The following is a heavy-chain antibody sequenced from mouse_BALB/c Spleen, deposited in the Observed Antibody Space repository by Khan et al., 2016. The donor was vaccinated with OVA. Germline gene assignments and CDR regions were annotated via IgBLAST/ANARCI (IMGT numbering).Heavy chain of an antibody. V-gene: IGHV3-2*02. CDR1: GYSITSDYA. J-gene: IGHJ4*01. CDR3: ARGKYYGYAMDY. CDR2: ISYSGST. D-gene: IGHD1-1*01. Sequence: VQLKQSGPGLVKPSQSLSLTCTVTGYSITSDYAWNWLRQFPGNKLEWMGYISYSGSTSYNPSLKSRISIPRDTSKNQFFLQLNSVTSEDTATYYCARGKYYGYAMDYWGQGTSVTVSS.